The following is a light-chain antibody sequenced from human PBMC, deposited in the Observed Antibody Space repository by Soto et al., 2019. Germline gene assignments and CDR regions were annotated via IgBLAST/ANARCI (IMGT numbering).Light chain of an antibody. CDR3: QQRSNWPLIT. CDR2: DAS. Sequence: EIVLPQSPATLSLSPGARAPLSCRASQSVSSYLAWYQQKPGQAPRLLIYDASNRATGIPARFSGSGSGTDFTLTISSLEPEDFAVYYCQQRSNWPLITFGQGTRLEIK. J-gene: IGKJ5*01. CDR1: QSVSSY. V-gene: IGKV3-11*01.